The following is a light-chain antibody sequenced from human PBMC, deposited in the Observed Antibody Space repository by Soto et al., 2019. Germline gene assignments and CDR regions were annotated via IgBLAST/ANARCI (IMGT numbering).Light chain of an antibody. CDR2: LGS. CDR1: QCLLHTSGDNY. V-gene: IGKV2-28*01. CDR3: MQAQQIPRT. J-gene: IGKJ1*01. Sequence: EIVMTQSPLSLSFTPGEPASISCRPSQCLLHTSGDNYLDWYLQRPGQSPQLRIYLGSKRASGVSDRFSGSGSGTRFTLRISRVEAEDVGFYYCMQAQQIPRTFGQGAKVDIK.